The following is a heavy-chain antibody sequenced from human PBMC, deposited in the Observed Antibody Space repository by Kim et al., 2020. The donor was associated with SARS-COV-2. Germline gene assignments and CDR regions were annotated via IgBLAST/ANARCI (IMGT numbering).Heavy chain of an antibody. J-gene: IGHJ5*02. V-gene: IGHV1-69*13. Sequence: SVKVSCKASGGTFSSYAISWVRQAPGQGLEWMGGIIPIFGTANYAQKFQGRVTITADESTSTAYMELSSLRSEDTAVYYCARSRGLNGIVGAHWFDPWGQGTLVTVSS. CDR1: GGTFSSYA. D-gene: IGHD1-26*01. CDR2: IIPIFGTA. CDR3: ARSRGLNGIVGAHWFDP.